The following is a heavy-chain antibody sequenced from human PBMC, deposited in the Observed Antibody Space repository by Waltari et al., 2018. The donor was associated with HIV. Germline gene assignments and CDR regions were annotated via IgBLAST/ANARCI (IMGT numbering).Heavy chain of an antibody. CDR2: ISYDGSNK. V-gene: IGHV3-30-3*01. CDR1: GFTFSSSA. Sequence: QVQPVASGGGVVQPGRSLRLSCAASGFTFSSSAMHWVRQAPGKGLEWVAVISYDGSNKYYADTVKGRFTISRDNSKNTLYLQMNSLRAEDTAVYYCARGGGYSSSYYFDYWGQGTLVTVSS. J-gene: IGHJ4*02. D-gene: IGHD5-12*01. CDR3: ARGGGYSSSYYFDY.